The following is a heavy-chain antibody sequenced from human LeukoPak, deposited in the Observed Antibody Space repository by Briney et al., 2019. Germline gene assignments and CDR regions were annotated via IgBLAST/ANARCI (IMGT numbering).Heavy chain of an antibody. CDR2: INPSGGSA. J-gene: IGHJ3*02. D-gene: IGHD2/OR15-2a*01. V-gene: IGHV1-46*01. CDR3: ARDRVLHSMAQDAFDI. Sequence: ASVKVSCKASGDTFTSYYIHWVRQAPGQGLEWMGIINPSGGSASYAQMFQGRHTVTRDTSTSTVYMELSSLRSDDTAVYYCARDRVLHSMAQDAFDIWGQGTMVTVSS. CDR1: GDTFTSYY.